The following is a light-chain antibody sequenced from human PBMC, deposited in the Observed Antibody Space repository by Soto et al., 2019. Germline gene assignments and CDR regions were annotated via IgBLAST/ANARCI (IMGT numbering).Light chain of an antibody. V-gene: IGKV1-9*01. CDR2: GAT. CDR1: QGISSW. J-gene: IGKJ1*01. CDR3: QQLNGSPWT. Sequence: DIQMTQSPSSLSASVGDRVTITCRASQGISSWLAWYQQKPGKAPKLLIYGATTLQSGVPSRFSGSRSGTDYTLTIGSLQPEDFATYYCQQLNGSPWTFGQGTKVDIK.